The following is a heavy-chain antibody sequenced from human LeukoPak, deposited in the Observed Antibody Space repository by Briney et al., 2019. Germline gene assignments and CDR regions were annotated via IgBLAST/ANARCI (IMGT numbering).Heavy chain of an antibody. CDR3: ARDGYPTYYDSSGSYFDY. CDR2: IIPILGIA. J-gene: IGHJ4*02. Sequence: ASVKVSCKASGGTFSSYAISWVRQAPGQGLEWMGRIIPILGIANYAQKFQGRVTITADKSTSTAYMELSSLRSEDTAVYYCARDGYPTYYDSSGSYFDYWGQGTLVTVSS. V-gene: IGHV1-69*04. CDR1: GGTFSSYA. D-gene: IGHD3-22*01.